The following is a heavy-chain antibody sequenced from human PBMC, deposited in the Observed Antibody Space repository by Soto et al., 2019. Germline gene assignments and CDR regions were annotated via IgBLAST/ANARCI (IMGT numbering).Heavy chain of an antibody. CDR1: GGPFSGYY. D-gene: IGHD6-13*01. CDR3: ARGGKQQLVRTYNWFDP. CDR2: INHSGST. Sequence: SETLSLTCAVYGGPFSGYYWSWIRQPPGKGLEWIGEINHSGSTNYNPSLKSRVTISVDSSKNQLSLNLSSVTAADTAVYYCARGGKQQLVRTYNWFDPWGQVTQVTVSS. J-gene: IGHJ5*02. V-gene: IGHV4-34*01.